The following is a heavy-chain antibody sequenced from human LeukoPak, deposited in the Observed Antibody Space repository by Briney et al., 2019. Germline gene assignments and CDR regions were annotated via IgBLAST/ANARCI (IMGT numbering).Heavy chain of an antibody. CDR3: ARDRPRGGSGWHNYYYFDY. CDR1: GGSISSSSYY. D-gene: IGHD6-19*01. Sequence: SETLSLTCTVSGGSISSSSYYWGWIRQPPGKGLEWIGSIYYSGSTYYNPSLKSRVTISVDTSKNQFSLKLSSVTAADTAVYYCARDRPRGGSGWHNYYYFDYWGQGTLVTVSS. V-gene: IGHV4-39*07. J-gene: IGHJ4*02. CDR2: IYYSGST.